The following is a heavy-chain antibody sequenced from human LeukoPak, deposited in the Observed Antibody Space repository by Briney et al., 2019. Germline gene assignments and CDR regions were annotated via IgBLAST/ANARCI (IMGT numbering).Heavy chain of an antibody. Sequence: ASVKVSCKASGYTFTRYGISWVRQVPGQGLGWMGWISTYNGETNYAEKVQGRVTLTTHTSTNTAYMEMRSLRSDDTAIYYCARGVDDFGDFCFDYWGRGTQVTVSS. CDR2: ISTYNGET. D-gene: IGHD4-17*01. J-gene: IGHJ4*02. CDR1: GYTFTRYG. CDR3: ARGVDDFGDFCFDY. V-gene: IGHV1-18*01.